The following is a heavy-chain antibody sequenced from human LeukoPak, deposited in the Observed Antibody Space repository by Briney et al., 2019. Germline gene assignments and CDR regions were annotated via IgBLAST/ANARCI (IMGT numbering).Heavy chain of an antibody. V-gene: IGHV3-33*01. CDR1: GFTFSSYG. D-gene: IGHD3-10*01. CDR2: IWYDGSNK. J-gene: IGHJ4*02. CDR3: ARVYYYGSGSYSPLSY. Sequence: GRSLRLSCAASGFTFSSYGMHWVRQAPGKGLEWVAIIWYDGSNKYYADSVKGRFTISRDSSKNTLYLQMNRLRAEDTAVYYCARVYYYGSGSYSPLSYWGQGTLVTVSS.